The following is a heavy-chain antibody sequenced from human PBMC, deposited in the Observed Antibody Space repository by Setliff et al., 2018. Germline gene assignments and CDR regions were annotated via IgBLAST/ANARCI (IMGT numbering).Heavy chain of an antibody. V-gene: IGHV4-4*07. CDR2: IYTSGST. CDR1: GGSISSHY. CDR3: ASERESASRQTYFDS. J-gene: IGHJ4*02. Sequence: SETLSLTCTVSGGSISSHYWSWIRQPAGKGLEWIGHIYTSGSTNYNPSLKSRVTISVDTSKNQFSLILSSVTAADTAVYYCASERESASRQTYFDSWGQGTLVTVSS. D-gene: IGHD2-15*01.